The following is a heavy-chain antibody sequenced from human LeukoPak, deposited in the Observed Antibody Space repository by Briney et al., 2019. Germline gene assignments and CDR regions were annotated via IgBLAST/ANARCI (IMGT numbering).Heavy chain of an antibody. V-gene: IGHV4-61*02. CDR1: GGSISSGSYY. CDR3: ARRFGELYPNYYYGMDV. CDR2: IYTSGST. J-gene: IGHJ6*04. D-gene: IGHD3-10*01. Sequence: SETLSLTCTVSGGSISSGSYYWSWIRQPAGKGLEWIGRIYTSGSTNYNPSLKSRVTISVDKSKNQFSLKLSSVTAADTAVYYCARRFGELYPNYYYGMDVWGKGTTVTVSS.